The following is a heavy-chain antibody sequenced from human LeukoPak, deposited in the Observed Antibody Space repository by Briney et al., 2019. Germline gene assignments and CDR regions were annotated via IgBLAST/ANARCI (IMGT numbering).Heavy chain of an antibody. V-gene: IGHV4-31*03. D-gene: IGHD2-15*01. Sequence: PSETLSLTCTVSGGSISSGGYYWSWIRQHPGKGLEWIGYIYYSGGTYYNPSLKSRVTISVDTSKNQFSLKLSSVTAADTAVYYCARWVAIGGMDVWGQGTTVTVSS. CDR3: ARWVAIGGMDV. J-gene: IGHJ6*02. CDR2: IYYSGGT. CDR1: GGSISSGGYY.